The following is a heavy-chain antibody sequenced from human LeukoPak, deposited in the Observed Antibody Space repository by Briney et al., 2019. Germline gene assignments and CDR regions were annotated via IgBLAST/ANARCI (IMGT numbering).Heavy chain of an antibody. CDR1: GFTFSTYW. Sequence: PGGSLRLSCSTSGFTFSTYWMSWVRQTPEKGLEWVANIKGDGSVINYAESVNGRFTISRDNAKDSLSLQMNSLTDDDTGLYYCAREGLPYSRDYWGQGTLVTVSS. V-gene: IGHV3-7*01. D-gene: IGHD4-11*01. J-gene: IGHJ4*02. CDR3: AREGLPYSRDY. CDR2: IKGDGSVI.